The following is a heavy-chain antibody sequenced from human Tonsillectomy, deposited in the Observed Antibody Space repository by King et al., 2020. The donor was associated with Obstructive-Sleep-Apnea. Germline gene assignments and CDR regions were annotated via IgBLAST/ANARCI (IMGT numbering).Heavy chain of an antibody. CDR2: IYYGGNT. J-gene: IGHJ5*02. CDR1: GGSISSSSYY. CDR3: ARDPSITVFGVVTPGYNWFDP. V-gene: IGHV4-39*07. D-gene: IGHD3-3*01. Sequence: LHLQESGPGLVKPSETLSLTCTVSGGSISSSSYYWGWIRQPPGKGLEWIGNIYYGGNTYYNPSLKSRVTISVDTSKNQFSLTLSSVTAADTAVYYLARDPSITVFGVVTPGYNWFDPWGQGTLVTVSS.